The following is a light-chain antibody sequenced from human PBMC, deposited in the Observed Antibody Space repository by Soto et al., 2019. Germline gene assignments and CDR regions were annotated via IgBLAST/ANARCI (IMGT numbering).Light chain of an antibody. CDR3: AAWDDSRSDVV. J-gene: IGLJ2*01. V-gene: IGLV1-47*01. CDR2: RNN. CDR1: SSNIGSNY. Sequence: QSVLTQPPSASGTPGQRVTISCSGSSSNIGSNYVYWYQQLPGTAPKLLIYRNNQRPSGGPDRFSGSKSGTSASLAISGLGSEDEADYYCAAWDDSRSDVVFGGGTKVTVL.